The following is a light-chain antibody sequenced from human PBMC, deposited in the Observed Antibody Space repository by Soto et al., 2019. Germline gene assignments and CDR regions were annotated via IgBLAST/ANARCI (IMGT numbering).Light chain of an antibody. Sequence: EIVLTQSPATLSLSPGERATLSCRASQSVSSYLAWYQQKPGQAPRLLIYDASNRATGIPARFSGSGSGTDFSLTISSLEPDDFAVYYCQQRSNWPLTFGGGTKVKIK. CDR3: QQRSNWPLT. CDR2: DAS. J-gene: IGKJ4*01. CDR1: QSVSSY. V-gene: IGKV3-11*01.